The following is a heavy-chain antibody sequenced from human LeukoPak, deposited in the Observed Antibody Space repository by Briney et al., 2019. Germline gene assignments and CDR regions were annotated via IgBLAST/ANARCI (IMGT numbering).Heavy chain of an antibody. Sequence: SETLSLTCTVTGGSIRGGYFYWTWIRQPAGRGLEWIGRISSSGSANYTPSLKSRVTISIDTSKNQFSLRVSDVTAADTAKYYCARDAPGVAEYYYYYMDVWGKGTTVTVSS. D-gene: IGHD3-3*01. CDR1: GGSIRGGYFY. V-gene: IGHV4-61*02. CDR3: ARDAPGVAEYYYYYMDV. J-gene: IGHJ6*03. CDR2: ISSSGSA.